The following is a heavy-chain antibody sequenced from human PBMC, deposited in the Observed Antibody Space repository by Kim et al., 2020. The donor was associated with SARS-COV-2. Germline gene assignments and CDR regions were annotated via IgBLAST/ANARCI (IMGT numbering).Heavy chain of an antibody. CDR3: AREDRRSTMVRGVKAAFAI. D-gene: IGHD3-10*01. CDR2: INQDGSEE. J-gene: IGHJ4*03. Sequence: GGSLRLSCAASGLTFTSYWMNWVRQAPGKGLEWVANINQDGSEENYVDSVKGRFTISRDNAKNSLYLQMNSLRAEDTAVYYCAREDRRSTMVRGVKAAFAIWGQGTLVTVSS. CDR1: GLTFTSYW. V-gene: IGHV3-7*03.